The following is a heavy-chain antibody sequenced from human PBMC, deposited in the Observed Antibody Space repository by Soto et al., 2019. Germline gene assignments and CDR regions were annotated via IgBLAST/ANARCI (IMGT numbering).Heavy chain of an antibody. CDR1: GFTFSSYS. D-gene: IGHD2-2*01. V-gene: IGHV3-48*01. Sequence: EVQLVESGGGLVQPGGSLRLSCAASGFTFSSYSMNWVRQAPGKGLEWVSYISSSSSTIYYASSVKGRFTISRDNAKNSLYLQMNSLRAEDTAVYYCARRQYQLLSRPGLYAFDIWGQGTMVTVSS. J-gene: IGHJ3*02. CDR3: ARRQYQLLSRPGLYAFDI. CDR2: ISSSSSTI.